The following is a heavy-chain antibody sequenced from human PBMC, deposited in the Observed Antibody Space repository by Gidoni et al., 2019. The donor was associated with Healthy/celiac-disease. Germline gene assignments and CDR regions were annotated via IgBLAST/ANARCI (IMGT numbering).Heavy chain of an antibody. CDR3: ARGHRPYYYYYGMDV. CDR2: IWYDGSNK. J-gene: IGHJ6*02. V-gene: IGHV3-33*01. Sequence: QVQLVESGGGVVQPGRSLRLSCAASGFTFSRYGMHWVRQAPGKGLEWVAVIWYDGSNKYYADSVKGRFTISRDNSKNTLYLQMNSLRAEDTAVYYCARGHRPYYYYYGMDVWGQGTTVTVSS. CDR1: GFTFSRYG.